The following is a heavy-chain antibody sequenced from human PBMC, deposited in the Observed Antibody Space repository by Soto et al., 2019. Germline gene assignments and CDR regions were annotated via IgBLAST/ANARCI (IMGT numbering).Heavy chain of an antibody. CDR3: AKVPFFGVVISMDSYYFDY. D-gene: IGHD3-3*01. V-gene: IGHV3-23*01. CDR1: GFTFSSYA. J-gene: IGHJ4*02. CDR2: ISGSGGST. Sequence: GGSLRLSCAASGFTFSSYAMSWVRQAPGKGLEWVSAISGSGGSTYYADSVKGRFTISRDNSKNTLYLQMNSLRAEDTAVYYCAKVPFFGVVISMDSYYFDYWGQGTLVTVSS.